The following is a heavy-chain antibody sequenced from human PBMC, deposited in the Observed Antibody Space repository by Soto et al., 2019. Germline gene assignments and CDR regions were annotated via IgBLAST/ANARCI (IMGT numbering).Heavy chain of an antibody. J-gene: IGHJ3*02. Sequence: EVQLLESGGGLVQPGGSLRLSCAASGFTFSSSAMSWVRQAPGKRLEWVSAISGSGGSPYYADSVKGRFTISRDNYKKTLYLQMNSLRAEDTAVYYCALDYYGSGSYPNHAFDIWGQGTMVTVSS. D-gene: IGHD3-10*01. CDR1: GFTFSSSA. V-gene: IGHV3-23*01. CDR3: ALDYYGSGSYPNHAFDI. CDR2: ISGSGGSP.